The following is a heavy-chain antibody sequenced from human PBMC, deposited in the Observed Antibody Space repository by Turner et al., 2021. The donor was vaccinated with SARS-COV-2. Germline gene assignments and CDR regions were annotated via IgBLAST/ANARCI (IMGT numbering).Heavy chain of an antibody. Sequence: QVQLQESGPGLVKPSQTLSLTCTVSGGSISSGSYYWSWIRQPAGKGLEWIGRIYTSGSTNSNPSLKSRVTISVDTSKNQFSLKLSSVTAADTAVYYCARGGAGYHYYYMDVWGKGTTVTVSS. CDR3: ARGGAGYHYYYMDV. D-gene: IGHD1-26*01. CDR2: IYTSGST. CDR1: GGSISSGSYY. V-gene: IGHV4-61*02. J-gene: IGHJ6*03.